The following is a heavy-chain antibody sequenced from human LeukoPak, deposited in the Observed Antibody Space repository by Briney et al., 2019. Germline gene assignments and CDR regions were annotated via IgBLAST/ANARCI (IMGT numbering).Heavy chain of an antibody. J-gene: IGHJ3*02. CDR1: GGSVSSGSYY. CDR2: IYYSGST. D-gene: IGHD1-26*01. Sequence: SETLSLTCTVSGGSVSSGSYYWSWIRQPPGKGLEWIGYIYYSGSTNYNPSLKSRVTISVDKSKNQFSLKLSSVTAADTAVYYCARVGSYYDAFDIWGQGTMVTVSS. CDR3: ARVGSYYDAFDI. V-gene: IGHV4-61*01.